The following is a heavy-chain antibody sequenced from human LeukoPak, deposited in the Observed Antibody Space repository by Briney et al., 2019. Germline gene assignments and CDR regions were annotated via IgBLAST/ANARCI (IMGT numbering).Heavy chain of an antibody. CDR1: GFTFSSYW. J-gene: IGHJ4*02. D-gene: IGHD6-13*01. CDR3: GRVYKSTWSGSYLDH. CDR2: IFSDGSNI. V-gene: IGHV3-74*01. Sequence: GGSLRLSCAASGFTFSSYWMHWVRQAPGKGLVWISRIFSDGSNINYADSVKGRFTISRDNAKNTLDLQMNSLKTEDTAVYYCGRVYKSTWSGSYLDHWGQGTLVTVSS.